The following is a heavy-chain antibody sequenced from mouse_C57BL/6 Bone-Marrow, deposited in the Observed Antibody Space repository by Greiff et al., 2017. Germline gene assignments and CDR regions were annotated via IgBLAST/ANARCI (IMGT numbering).Heavy chain of an antibody. D-gene: IGHD1-1*01. CDR1: GFTFSDYY. V-gene: IGHV5-12*01. CDR2: ISNGGGST. J-gene: IGHJ2*01. Sequence: EVQRVESGGGLVQPGGSLKLSCAASGFTFSDYYMYWVRQTPEKRLEWVAYISNGGGSTYYPDTVKGRFTISRDNAKNTLYLQMSRLKSEDTAMYYCARHSWVFDYWGQGTTLTVSS. CDR3: ARHSWVFDY.